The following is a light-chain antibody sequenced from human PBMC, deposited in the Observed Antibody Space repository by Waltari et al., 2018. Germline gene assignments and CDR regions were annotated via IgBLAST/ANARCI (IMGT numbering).Light chain of an antibody. CDR1: RSDIGSYNH. Sequence: QSALTQPASVSGSPGQSITISCTGTRSDIGSYNHVSLHQQHTGKAPKLLLYGVNKRPSGVSNRFSGSKSGNTASLTISGLQAEDEADYYCSSYAGRDTYVVFGGGTKLTVL. CDR2: GVN. V-gene: IGLV2-23*02. J-gene: IGLJ2*01. CDR3: SSYAGRDTYVV.